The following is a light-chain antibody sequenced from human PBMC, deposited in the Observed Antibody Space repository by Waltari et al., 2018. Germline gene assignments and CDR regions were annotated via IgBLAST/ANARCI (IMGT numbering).Light chain of an antibody. CDR3: QQRSNWPYT. V-gene: IGKV3-11*01. J-gene: IGKJ2*01. Sequence: EIVLTQAPGTLSLSPGERATLACRASQTVRSYLAWYQQRPCQTPRLLIFDASSRATGISAKFSGSGSGTDFTLTVSNLEPEDFAVYYCQQRSNWPYTFGQGTRVEIK. CDR2: DAS. CDR1: QTVRSY.